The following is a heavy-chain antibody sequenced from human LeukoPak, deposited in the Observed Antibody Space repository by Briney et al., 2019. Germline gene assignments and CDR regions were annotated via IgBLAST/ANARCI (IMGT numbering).Heavy chain of an antibody. D-gene: IGHD4-11*01. Sequence: PSETLSLTCTVSGGSISSYYWSWIRQPPGKGLEWIGYSSTSGSANYNPSLKSRVTISVDTSKNQFSLKLSSVTAADTAVYYCVIDSAQSNAFDIWGQGTMVTVSS. V-gene: IGHV4-4*09. J-gene: IGHJ3*02. CDR2: SSTSGSA. CDR1: GGSISSYY. CDR3: VIDSAQSNAFDI.